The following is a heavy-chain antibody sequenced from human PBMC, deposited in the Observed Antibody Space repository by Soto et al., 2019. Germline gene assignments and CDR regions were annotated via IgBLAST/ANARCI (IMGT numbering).Heavy chain of an antibody. V-gene: IGHV3-33*01. CDR1: GFTFSNYG. J-gene: IGHJ4*02. D-gene: IGHD2-15*01. Sequence: QVQLVESGGGVVQPGRSLRLSCAASGFTFSNYGMHWVRQAPGKGLEWVAVIWSDGSEKYYGDSVQGRFTISRDNSKNKLYLQMNSLRVDDTGVYYCARGEDDPYYFDYWGQGTLVAVSS. CDR3: ARGEDDPYYFDY. CDR2: IWSDGSEK.